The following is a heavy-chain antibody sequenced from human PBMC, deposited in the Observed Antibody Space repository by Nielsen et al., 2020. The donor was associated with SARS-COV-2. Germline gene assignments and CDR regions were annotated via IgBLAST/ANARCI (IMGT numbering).Heavy chain of an antibody. CDR2: IDSGGSST. Sequence: GGSLRLSCAASGFAFSSYWMHWVRRAPGKGLVWVSRIDSGGSSTTYADSVKGRFTFSRDNAKKTLYLQMDSLRVEDTGVYYCAREGVYNWNLPALDIWGQGTMDSVSS. D-gene: IGHD1-1*01. J-gene: IGHJ3*02. V-gene: IGHV3-74*01. CDR1: GFAFSSYW. CDR3: AREGVYNWNLPALDI.